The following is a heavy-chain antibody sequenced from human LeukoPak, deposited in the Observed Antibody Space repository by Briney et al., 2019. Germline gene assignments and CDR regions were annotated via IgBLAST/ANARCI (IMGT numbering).Heavy chain of an antibody. CDR2: INTNTGNP. CDR1: GYTFTSYA. CDR3: ARESSGYGGIDS. D-gene: IGHD5-12*01. J-gene: IGHJ4*02. Sequence: ASVKVSCKASGYTFTSYAINWVRQAPGQGLEWMGWINTNTGNPTYAQGFTGRFVFSLDTSVRTAYLQICSLTAEATAVYYSARESSGYGGIDSWGQGTLVTASS. V-gene: IGHV7-4-1*01.